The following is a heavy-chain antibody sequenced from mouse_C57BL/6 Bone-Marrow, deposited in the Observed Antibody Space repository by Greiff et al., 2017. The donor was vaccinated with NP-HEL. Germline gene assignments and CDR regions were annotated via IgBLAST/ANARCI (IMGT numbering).Heavy chain of an antibody. CDR1: GYSFTDYN. CDR3: VYYYGSSYRYFDV. CDR2: INPNYGTT. D-gene: IGHD1-1*01. Sequence: VQLQQSGPELVKPGASVKISCKASGYSFTDYNMNWVKQSHGKSLEWIGVINPNYGTTSYNQKFKGKATLTVDQSSSTAYMQLNSLTSEDAAVYYCVYYYGSSYRYFDVWGTGTTVTVSS. V-gene: IGHV1-39*01. J-gene: IGHJ1*03.